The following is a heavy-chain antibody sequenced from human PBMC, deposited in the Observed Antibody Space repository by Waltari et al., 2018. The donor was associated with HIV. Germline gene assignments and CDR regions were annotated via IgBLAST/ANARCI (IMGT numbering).Heavy chain of an antibody. V-gene: IGHV4-39*07. CDR1: GGSISSSSYY. J-gene: IGHJ4*02. CDR3: ARDGDYVWGSYRYNVFFDY. D-gene: IGHD3-16*02. Sequence: QLQLQESGPGLVKPSETLSLTCTVSGGSISSSSYYWGWIRQPPGKGLEWIGSIYYSGSTYYNPSLKSRVTISVDTSKNQFSLKLSSVTAADTAVYYCARDGDYVWGSYRYNVFFDYWGQGTLVTVSS. CDR2: IYYSGST.